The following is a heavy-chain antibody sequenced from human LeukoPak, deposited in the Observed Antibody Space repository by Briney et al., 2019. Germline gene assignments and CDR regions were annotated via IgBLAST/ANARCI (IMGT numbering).Heavy chain of an antibody. CDR3: ARGSIAAAAGWFDP. D-gene: IGHD6-13*01. Sequence: GGSLRLSCAASGFTFSSYGMHWVRQAPGKGLEWVAVIWYDGSNKYYADSVKGRFTISRDNSKNTLYLQMNSLRAEDTAVYYCARGSIAAAAGWFDPWGQGTLVTVSS. J-gene: IGHJ5*02. CDR2: IWYDGSNK. CDR1: GFTFSSYG. V-gene: IGHV3-33*01.